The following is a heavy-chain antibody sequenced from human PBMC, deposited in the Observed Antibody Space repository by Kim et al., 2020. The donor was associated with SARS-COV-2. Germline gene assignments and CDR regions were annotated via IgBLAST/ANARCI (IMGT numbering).Heavy chain of an antibody. CDR2: INPNSGGT. CDR3: AIFRGPRYCSSTSCTPLDYYFYAMDV. J-gene: IGHJ6*02. Sequence: ASVKVSCKASGYTFTGYYMHWVRQAPGQGLEWMGRINPNSGGTNYAQKFQGRVTMTRDTSITTAYMELSRLRSDDTAVYYWAIFRGPRYCSSTSCTPLDYYFYAMDVWGQGTTATVSS. V-gene: IGHV1-2*06. CDR1: GYTFTGYY. D-gene: IGHD2-2*01.